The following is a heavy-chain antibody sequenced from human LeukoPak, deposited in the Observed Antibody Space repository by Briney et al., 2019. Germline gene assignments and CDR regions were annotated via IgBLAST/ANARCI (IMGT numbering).Heavy chain of an antibody. J-gene: IGHJ4*02. CDR2: ISSSGGTT. V-gene: IGHV3-23*01. D-gene: IGHD1-14*01. CDR1: GFTFSSYA. Sequence: PGGSLRLSCAASGFTFSSYAMNWVRQAPGKGLEWVSVISSSGGTTYYSDSVKGRFIISRDNSKNTLYLQMNSLRAEDTAVYYCAREGPDAFDYWGQGTLVTVSP. CDR3: AREGPDAFDY.